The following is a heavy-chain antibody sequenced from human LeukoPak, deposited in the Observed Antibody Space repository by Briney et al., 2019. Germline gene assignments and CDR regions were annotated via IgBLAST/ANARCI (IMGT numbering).Heavy chain of an antibody. V-gene: IGHV1-2*02. CDR3: ARTGYYYDSSGQANWFDP. CDR1: GYTFTGYY. CDR2: INPNSGGT. J-gene: IGHJ5*02. D-gene: IGHD3-22*01. Sequence: ASVKVSCKASGYTFTGYYMHWVRQAPGQGLEWMGWINPNSGGTNYAQKFQGRVTMTRDTSISTAYMELSRLRSDDTAVYYCARTGYYYDSSGQANWFDPWGQGTLVTVSS.